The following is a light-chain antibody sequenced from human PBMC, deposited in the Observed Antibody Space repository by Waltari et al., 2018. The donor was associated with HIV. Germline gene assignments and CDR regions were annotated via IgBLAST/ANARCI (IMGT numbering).Light chain of an antibody. CDR1: SSNIGTNY. J-gene: IGLJ2*01. Sequence: QSVLTQPPSASGTPGQRVTIPCSGSSSNIGTNYVYWYQQLPGTAPKVVIYRNKQRPSGVPDRFSGSKSGTSASLAINGLRSEDVANYYCAVWDDTLRGVFGGGTKLTVL. V-gene: IGLV1-47*01. CDR3: AVWDDTLRGV. CDR2: RNK.